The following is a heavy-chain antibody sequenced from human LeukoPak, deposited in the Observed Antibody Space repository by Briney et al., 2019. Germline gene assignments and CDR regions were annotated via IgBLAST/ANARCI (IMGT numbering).Heavy chain of an antibody. CDR3: ARRGRERLIAAAGKPVDY. J-gene: IGHJ4*02. CDR2: INHSGST. CDR1: GGSFSGYY. Sequence: PSETLSLTCAVYGGSFSGYYLSWIRQPPGKGLEWIGEINHSGSTNYNPSLKSRVTISVDTSKNQFSLKLSSVTAADTAVYYCARRGRERLIAAAGKPVDYWGQGTLVTVSS. V-gene: IGHV4-34*01. D-gene: IGHD6-13*01.